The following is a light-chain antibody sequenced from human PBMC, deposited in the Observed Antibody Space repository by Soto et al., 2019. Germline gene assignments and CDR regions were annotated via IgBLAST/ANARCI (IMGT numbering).Light chain of an antibody. J-gene: IGLJ1*01. CDR2: DVS. CDR3: CSYAGSPYV. V-gene: IGLV2-11*01. Sequence: QSVLTQARSVSGSPGRSVTISCTGTSSDVGRYNYVSWYQHHPGKAPKLMIYDVSTRPSGVPDRFSGSKSGTTASLTISGLQAEDEADYYCCSYAGSPYVFGTGTKVTLL. CDR1: SSDVGRYNY.